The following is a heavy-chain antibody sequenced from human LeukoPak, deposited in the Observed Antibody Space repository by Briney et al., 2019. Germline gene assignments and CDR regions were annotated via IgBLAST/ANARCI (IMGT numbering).Heavy chain of an antibody. D-gene: IGHD5-18*01. CDR2: ISGSGGST. V-gene: IGHV3-23*01. CDR1: GFTFTSYA. Sequence: GGSLRLSCAASGFTFTSYAMSWVRQAPGNGLEWVSAISGSGGSTYSADSVKGRFTISRDNSKNTLYLQMNSLRAEDTAVYYCAKVDTAMVDAFDIWGQGTMVTVSS. J-gene: IGHJ3*02. CDR3: AKVDTAMVDAFDI.